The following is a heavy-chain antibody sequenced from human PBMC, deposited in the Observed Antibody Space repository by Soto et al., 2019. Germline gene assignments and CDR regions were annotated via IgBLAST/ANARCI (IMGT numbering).Heavy chain of an antibody. D-gene: IGHD2-21*01. V-gene: IGHV3-7*01. J-gene: IGHJ4*02. CDR2: IKQDGSQK. CDR1: GFTFSSPW. CDR3: ASQESHGDCLY. Sequence: EVHLVESGGDLVQPGGSLRLSCATSGFTFSSPWMTWVRQAPGKGLEWVANIKQDGSQKYYADSVRGRFTISRDYAKNSLYLQMNSLRAEDTAVDYCASQESHGDCLYWGQGTLVTVSS.